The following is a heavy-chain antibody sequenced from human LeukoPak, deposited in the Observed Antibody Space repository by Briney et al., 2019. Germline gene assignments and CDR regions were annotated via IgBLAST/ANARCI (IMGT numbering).Heavy chain of an antibody. CDR2: ISNSGTT. J-gene: IGHJ5*02. Sequence: SETLSLTCTVSGGSINDYYWPWIRQAPGKGLEWLGYISNSGTTHYHPSLKSRVTMSVDTSMTEFSLKVPSVTAAYAAMYYCARVVRGAVTSNCFDPWGQGTLVTVSS. CDR3: ARVVRGAVTSNCFDP. CDR1: GGSINDYY. D-gene: IGHD4-17*01. V-gene: IGHV4-59*01.